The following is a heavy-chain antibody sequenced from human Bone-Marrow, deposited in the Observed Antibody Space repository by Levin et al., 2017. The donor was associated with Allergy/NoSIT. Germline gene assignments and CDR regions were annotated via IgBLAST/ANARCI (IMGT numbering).Heavy chain of an antibody. Sequence: ASVKVSCKASGGTFNKNAITWVRQAPGQGLEWVGGIIPLMGAPTYAQRFQGRVTITADESTATAYMAVNNLTSDDTAIYFCARGRGHDYGVSGRFDDWGQGTLVTVSP. V-gene: IGHV1-69*13. J-gene: IGHJ4*02. CDR2: IIPLMGAP. D-gene: IGHD4-17*01. CDR1: GGTFNKNA. CDR3: ARGRGHDYGVSGRFDD.